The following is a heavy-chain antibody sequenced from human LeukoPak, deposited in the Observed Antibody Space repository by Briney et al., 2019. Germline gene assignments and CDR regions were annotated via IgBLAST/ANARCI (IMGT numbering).Heavy chain of an antibody. CDR1: GGSISSYY. V-gene: IGHV4-4*07. CDR2: VYSTGST. Sequence: SETLSLTCTVSGGSISSYYWSWIRQPAGKGLEWIGRVYSTGSTNYNPSLKSRVTISIDTSKNQFSLRLSSVTAADTAVYYCARAPITSAYCSSTSCPSDYWGQGTLVTVSS. D-gene: IGHD2-2*01. J-gene: IGHJ4*02. CDR3: ARAPITSAYCSSTSCPSDY.